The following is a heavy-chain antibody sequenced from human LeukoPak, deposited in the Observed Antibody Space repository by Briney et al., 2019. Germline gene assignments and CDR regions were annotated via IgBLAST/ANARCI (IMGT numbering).Heavy chain of an antibody. CDR3: AREDDSGNINNDWFDP. D-gene: IGHD1-26*01. CDR2: IYTSGST. Sequence: SETLSLTCTVSGGSISSYYWSWLRQPAGKGLEWIGRIYTSGSTNYSPSLKSRVTMSVDTSKNQFSLKLSSVTPEDTAVYYCAREDDSGNINNDWFDPWGQGTLVTVSS. V-gene: IGHV4-4*07. J-gene: IGHJ5*02. CDR1: GGSISSYY.